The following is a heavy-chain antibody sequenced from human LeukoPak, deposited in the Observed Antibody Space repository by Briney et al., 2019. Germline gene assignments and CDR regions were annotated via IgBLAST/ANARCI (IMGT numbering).Heavy chain of an antibody. Sequence: SETLSLTCTVSGGSISISSYYWGWIRRPLGKGLGWFGLTYFVGSTYYNPSLKSRVTMSVDTSKNQFSLKLSSVTAADTAVYYCARDRYDYYDSSGYSSPHFDYWGQGTLVTVSS. D-gene: IGHD3-22*01. CDR3: ARDRYDYYDSSGYSSPHFDY. V-gene: IGHV4-39*07. CDR2: TYFVGST. CDR1: GGSISISSYY. J-gene: IGHJ4*02.